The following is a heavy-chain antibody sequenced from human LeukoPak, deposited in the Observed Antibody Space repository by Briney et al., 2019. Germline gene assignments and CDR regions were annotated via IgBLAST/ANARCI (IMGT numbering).Heavy chain of an antibody. CDR3: ARGSGIYYYYMDA. CDR1: GGSFSGYY. CDR2: INHSGST. Sequence: SETLSLTCAVYGGSFSGYYWSWIRQPPGKGLEWIGEINHSGSTNYNPSLKSRVTISADTSKNQFSLKLSSVTAADTAVYYCARGSGIYYYYMDAWGKGTTVTVSS. J-gene: IGHJ6*03. V-gene: IGHV4-34*01.